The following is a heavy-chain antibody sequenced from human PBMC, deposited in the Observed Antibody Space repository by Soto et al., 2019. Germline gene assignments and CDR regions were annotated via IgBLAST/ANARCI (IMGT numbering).Heavy chain of an antibody. CDR2: MNPNSGNT. Sequence: GASVKVSCKASGYTFTSYDINWVRQATGQGLEWMGWMNPNSGNTGYAQKFQGRVTMTRNTSISTAYMELSSLRSEDTAVYYCARGIGYFISTSCKINYGGRGTRFPVS. J-gene: IGHJ4*02. V-gene: IGHV1-8*01. CDR1: GYTFTSYD. D-gene: IGHD2-2*01. CDR3: ARGIGYFISTSCKINY.